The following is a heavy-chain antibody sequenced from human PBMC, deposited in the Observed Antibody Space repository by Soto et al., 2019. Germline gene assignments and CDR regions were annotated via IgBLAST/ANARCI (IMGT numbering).Heavy chain of an antibody. J-gene: IGHJ4*02. V-gene: IGHV4-39*01. Sequence: KTSETLSLTCTVSGGSISSGGYYWSWIRQRPGKGLEWIGYIYYSGSTYYNPSLKSRVTISVDTSKNQFSLKLSSVTAADTAVYYCARHGSYTAQIDYWGQGTLVTVSS. CDR1: GGSISSGGYY. CDR2: IYYSGST. D-gene: IGHD1-26*01. CDR3: ARHGSYTAQIDY.